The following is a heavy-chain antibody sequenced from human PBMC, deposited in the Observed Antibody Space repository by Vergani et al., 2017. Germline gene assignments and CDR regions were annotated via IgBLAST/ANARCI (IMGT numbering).Heavy chain of an antibody. J-gene: IGHJ4*02. Sequence: QVQLVQSGAEVKKPGSSVKISCKASGGTSNSYTMNWVRQARGQGLEWMGRITPIIGTANYAQKFQDRVTITAAKSTNTFYMDLTILRSEDTAVYYCSGEERAGERSSYWGFEEYWGQGTLVTVSS. CDR1: GGTSNSYT. D-gene: IGHD3-10*01. CDR3: SGEERAGERSSYWGFEEY. CDR2: ITPIIGTA. V-gene: IGHV1-69*08.